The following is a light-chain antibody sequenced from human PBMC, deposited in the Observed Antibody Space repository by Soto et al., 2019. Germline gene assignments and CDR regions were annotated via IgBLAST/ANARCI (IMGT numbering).Light chain of an antibody. CDR1: QSISSW. CDR3: QQGNSFPYT. J-gene: IGKJ2*01. V-gene: IGKV1-12*01. CDR2: AAS. Sequence: DIQMPQSPSSVSASVGDRVTITCRASQSISSWLAWYRLKPGKAPQLLIYAASNLQSGVPSRFSGSGSGTDFTLTISSLQPEDFATYYCQQGNSFPYTFGQGTKVDIK.